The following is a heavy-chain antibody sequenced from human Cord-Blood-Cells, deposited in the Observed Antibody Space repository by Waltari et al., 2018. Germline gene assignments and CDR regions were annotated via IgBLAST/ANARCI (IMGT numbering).Heavy chain of an antibody. Sequence: QVQLVQSGAEVQKPGAPVKGSCKASGNTFTSYAMHWVRKAPRERLEWMGWINAGNGTTKESQEFQGRGTITRDTSGSTADMGLSSLMSEYTAVYYGAGVGEPRFDYWGQGTLVTVSS. CDR1: GNTFTSYA. V-gene: IGHV1-3*01. D-gene: IGHD3-16*01. J-gene: IGHJ4*02. CDR2: INAGNGTT. CDR3: AGVGEPRFDY.